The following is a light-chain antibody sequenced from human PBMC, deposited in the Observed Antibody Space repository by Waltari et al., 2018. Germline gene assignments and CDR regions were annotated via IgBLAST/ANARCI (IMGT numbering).Light chain of an antibody. Sequence: EIVLTQSPATLSLSPGERATLSCRASQSVSSCLAWYQQQTGQAPRLLIYGESSRATGIPDRFSGSGSGTDFTLTISSLEPEDFAVYYCQQYSNWPYSFGQGTKVEIK. CDR3: QQYSNWPYS. CDR1: QSVSSC. V-gene: IGKV3D-20*02. J-gene: IGKJ2*03. CDR2: GES.